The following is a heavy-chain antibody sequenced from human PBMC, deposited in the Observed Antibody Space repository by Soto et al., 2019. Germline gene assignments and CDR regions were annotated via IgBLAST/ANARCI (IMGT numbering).Heavy chain of an antibody. CDR1: GFTFSTYS. V-gene: IGHV3-48*02. CDR2: MSSRSLTI. CDR3: ARGGSSSDNGMDV. J-gene: IGHJ6*02. D-gene: IGHD6-6*01. Sequence: EVQLVESGGGLVQPGGSLRVSCAASGFTFSTYSMNWVRQAPGKGLEWVSYMSSRSLTIYYTDSVKGRFTISRDNAKNSLYLQMNSLRDEDTAVYDCARGGSSSDNGMDVWGQGTTVTVSS.